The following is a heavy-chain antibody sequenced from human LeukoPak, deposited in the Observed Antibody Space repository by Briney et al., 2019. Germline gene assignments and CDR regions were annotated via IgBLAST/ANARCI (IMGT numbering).Heavy chain of an antibody. CDR2: MNGEGTTI. CDR1: GLTFRTTW. J-gene: IGHJ6*02. CDR3: ARGGGLDV. D-gene: IGHD3-16*01. Sequence: GGSLRLSCATSGLTFRTTWMHWVRQAPGKGLMWVSRMNGEGTTIDYADSVKGRFTISRDNAKNSLYLQMSNLRAEDTAVYFCARGGGLDVWGQGATVTVSS. V-gene: IGHV3-74*01.